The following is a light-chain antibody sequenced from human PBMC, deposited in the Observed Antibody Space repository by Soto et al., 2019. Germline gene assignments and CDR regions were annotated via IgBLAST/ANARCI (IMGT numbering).Light chain of an antibody. J-gene: IGKJ1*01. Sequence: EIVLTQSPGTLSLSPGERVTLSCRASQSVSGSSLAWYQHKPGQAPRLLIYGASSRATGIPDRFSGSGSGTDFTLTISRLEPEDFAVYYCQQYGSSPHTFGQGTKVDNK. CDR1: QSVSGSS. V-gene: IGKV3-20*01. CDR3: QQYGSSPHT. CDR2: GAS.